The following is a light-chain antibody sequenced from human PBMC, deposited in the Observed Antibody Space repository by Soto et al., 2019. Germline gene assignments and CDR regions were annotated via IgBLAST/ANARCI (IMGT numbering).Light chain of an antibody. CDR3: ASWDDSLDVVV. Sequence: QSVLTQPPSVSGAPGQRVTISCTGSSSNIGAGYDVHWYQQLPGTAPKLLIYANNNRPSGVPDRLSGSRSGTSASLAITGLQAEDEADYYCASWDDSLDVVVFGGGTKLTVL. J-gene: IGLJ2*01. CDR2: ANN. V-gene: IGLV1-40*01. CDR1: SSNIGAGYD.